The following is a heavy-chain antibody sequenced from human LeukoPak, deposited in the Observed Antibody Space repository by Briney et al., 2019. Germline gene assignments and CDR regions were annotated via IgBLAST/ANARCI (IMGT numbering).Heavy chain of an antibody. D-gene: IGHD6-13*01. CDR2: ISWDSGNT. CDR3: AKGPGAAVGKRYIQH. CDR1: GFTFNDYA. J-gene: IGHJ1*01. Sequence: LPGGSLRLSCAASGFTFNDYAMHWVRQAPGKGLEWVSLISWDSGNTYYADSVKSRFTISRDNSKNSLSLQMNSLRAEDTALYYCAKGPGAAVGKRYIQHWGQGTLVTVSS. V-gene: IGHV3-43D*03.